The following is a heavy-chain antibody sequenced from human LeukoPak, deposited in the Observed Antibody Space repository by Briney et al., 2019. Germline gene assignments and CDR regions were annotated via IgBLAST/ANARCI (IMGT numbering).Heavy chain of an antibody. J-gene: IGHJ4*02. CDR3: ASYFMDAFDY. V-gene: IGHV4-59*01. CDR2: IYYSGST. CDR1: GGSISSYY. Sequence: SETLSLTCTVSGGSISSYYWSWIRQSPGRGLEWIGYIYYSGSTNYNPSLKSRVTISVDTSKNQFSLRLSSVTAADTAVYYCASYFMDAFDYWGQGTLVTVSS. D-gene: IGHD3-9*01.